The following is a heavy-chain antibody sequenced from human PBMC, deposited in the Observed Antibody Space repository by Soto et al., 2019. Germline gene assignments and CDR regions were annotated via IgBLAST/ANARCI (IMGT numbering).Heavy chain of an antibody. Sequence: PGGSLRLSCAGSGFTFSSDWMHWVRQDPGKGLVWVSRLNSDGTRASYADAVKGRFTISRDNAKNTLFLQMNSLTAEDTALYYRARGAFCWYGFDHWGQGTVVT. CDR2: LNSDGTRA. J-gene: IGHJ5*01. CDR1: GFTFSSDW. CDR3: ARGAFCWYGFDH. D-gene: IGHD6-13*01. V-gene: IGHV3-74*01.